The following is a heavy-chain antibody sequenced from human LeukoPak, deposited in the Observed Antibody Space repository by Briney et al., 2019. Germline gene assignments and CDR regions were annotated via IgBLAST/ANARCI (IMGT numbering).Heavy chain of an antibody. CDR2: ISTSGSTI. Sequence: SGGSLRLSCAASGFTFSGYGINWVRQAPGKGLEWISYISTSGSTIYYGDSVEGRFTISRDNAKNSLYLQMNSLRAEDTAVYYCGRGDYSSSWYLDHWGQGTLVTVSS. J-gene: IGHJ4*02. CDR3: GRGDYSSSWYLDH. CDR1: GFTFSGYG. V-gene: IGHV3-48*03. D-gene: IGHD6-13*01.